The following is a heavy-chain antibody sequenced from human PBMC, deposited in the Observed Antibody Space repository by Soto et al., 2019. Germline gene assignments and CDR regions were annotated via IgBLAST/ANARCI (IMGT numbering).Heavy chain of an antibody. CDR1: GYIFTSHY. CDR3: ARVWSPGGWQDAFDI. V-gene: IGHV1-46*01. J-gene: IGHJ3*02. Sequence: QVQLVQSGAEVKKPGASVKVSCKASGYIFTSHYMHWVRQAPGQGLEWMGIINPSGGSTTYAQRFQGRVTMTRDTSTSTVYMELSSLRSEDTAVYYCARVWSPGGWQDAFDIWGQGTMVTVSS. D-gene: IGHD2-21*01. CDR2: INPSGGST.